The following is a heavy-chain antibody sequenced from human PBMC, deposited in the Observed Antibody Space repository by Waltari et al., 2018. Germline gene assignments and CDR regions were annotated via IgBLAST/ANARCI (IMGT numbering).Heavy chain of an antibody. J-gene: IGHJ4*02. CDR3: ARSYYYDRRANYPSLGAFDS. V-gene: IGHV1-69*12. Sequence: QVQLVQSGAEVKKPGSSVKVSCKASGATFRSYAISSVRQAPGQGLEWMGGIIPLFGTTNYAQKFQGRVTMTADEPTSTAYVELSSLKSEDTAVYFCARSYYYDRRANYPSLGAFDSWGQGTLVTVSS. CDR2: IIPLFGTT. D-gene: IGHD3-22*01. CDR1: GATFRSYA.